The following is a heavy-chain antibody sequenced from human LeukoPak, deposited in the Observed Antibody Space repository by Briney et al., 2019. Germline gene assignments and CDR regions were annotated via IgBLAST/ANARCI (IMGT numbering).Heavy chain of an antibody. D-gene: IGHD3-9*01. CDR2: TRNKANSYTT. CDR3: ARVAPILTGYYFDY. J-gene: IGHJ4*02. CDR1: GFTFNDHY. Sequence: GGSLRLSCAASGFTFNDHYMDWVRQAPGKGLEWVGRTRNKANSYTTEYAASVKGRFTISRDDSKNSLYLQMNSLKTEDTAVYYCARVAPILTGYYFDYWGQGTLVTVSS. V-gene: IGHV3-72*01.